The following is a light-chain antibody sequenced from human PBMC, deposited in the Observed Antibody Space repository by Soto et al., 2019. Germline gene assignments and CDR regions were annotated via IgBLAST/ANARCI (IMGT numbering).Light chain of an antibody. CDR1: QSVSSNY. CDR2: DAS. Sequence: EVVLTPPPCTLSLSPGDGATLSCRPIQSVSSNYLAWFQQKPGQAPRLLIYDASSRATGVPDRFSGSVSGTDFTLTIRRLETADFAVYYGQQYGSLPPWTFGQGTKVDIK. V-gene: IGKV3-20*01. J-gene: IGKJ1*01. CDR3: QQYGSLPPWT.